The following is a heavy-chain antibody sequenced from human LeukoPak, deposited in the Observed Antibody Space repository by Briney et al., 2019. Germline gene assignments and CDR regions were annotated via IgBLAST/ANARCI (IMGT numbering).Heavy chain of an antibody. CDR3: ARVPEDVYYDSSGYYFDY. J-gene: IGHJ4*02. V-gene: IGHV1-18*01. D-gene: IGHD3-22*01. CDR1: SYTFTSYG. CDR2: ISAYNGNT. Sequence: EASVKVSCKTSSYTFTSYGISWVRQAPGQGLEWMGWISAYNGNTNYAQKLRGRVTMTTDTSTSTAYMELRSLRSDDTAVYYCARVPEDVYYDSSGYYFDYWGQGTLVTVSS.